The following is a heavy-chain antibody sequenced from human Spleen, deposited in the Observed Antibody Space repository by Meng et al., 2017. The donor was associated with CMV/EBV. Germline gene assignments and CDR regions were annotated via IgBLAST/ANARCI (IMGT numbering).Heavy chain of an antibody. CDR2: ISGSGDNT. CDR3: TQGSSGWEADHFDF. V-gene: IGHV3-23*01. J-gene: IGHJ4*02. D-gene: IGHD6-19*01. CDR1: GFTFSRYA. Sequence: GESLKISCAASGFTFSRYAMIWVRQAPGKGLEWVSSISGSGDNTYYVDSVKGRFTISRDNSKNMLYLRMNNLKAEDTATYYCTQGSSGWEADHFDFWGQGTLVTVSS.